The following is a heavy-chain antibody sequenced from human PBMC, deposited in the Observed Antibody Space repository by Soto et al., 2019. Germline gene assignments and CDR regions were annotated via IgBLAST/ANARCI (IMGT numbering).Heavy chain of an antibody. CDR2: VRNKANTYAT. V-gene: IGHV3-73*01. D-gene: IGHD3-9*01. CDR1: GFAFSGSS. Sequence: GGALGLTCADFGFAFSGSSIHWVRQASGKGLEWVGRVRNKANTYATAYAASVKGRFTISRDDSKNTASLQLDSLKTEDTAVYYCTRHPYYDILTGFYNADMYFDYWGQGALVTVSS. CDR3: TRHPYYDILTGFYNADMYFDY. J-gene: IGHJ4*02.